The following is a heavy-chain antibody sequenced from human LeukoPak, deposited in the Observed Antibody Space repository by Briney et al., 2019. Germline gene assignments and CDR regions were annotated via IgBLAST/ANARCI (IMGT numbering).Heavy chain of an antibody. V-gene: IGHV3-7*01. Sequence: PGGSLRLSCVASGFTFSTYWMSWVRQAPGRGLEWVANIKQDGSAKDYVDSVKGRFTISRDNAKNSLYLQMNSLRAEDTAVYYCARGSTAAANFDFWGQGILVSVSS. CDR1: GFTFSTYW. J-gene: IGHJ4*02. D-gene: IGHD2-2*01. CDR2: IKQDGSAK. CDR3: ARGSTAAANFDF.